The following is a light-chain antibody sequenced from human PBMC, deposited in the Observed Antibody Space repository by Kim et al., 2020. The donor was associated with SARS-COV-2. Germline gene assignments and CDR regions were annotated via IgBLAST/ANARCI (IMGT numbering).Light chain of an antibody. CDR2: YDS. CDR3: QVWDSSSDHRV. V-gene: IGLV3-21*04. Sequence: APGKTARITCGENNIGSKSVHWYQQKPGQAPVLVIYYDSDRPSRIPERFSGSNSGNTATLIISRVEAGDEADYYCQVWDSSSDHRVFGGGTQLTVL. CDR1: NIGSKS. J-gene: IGLJ3*02.